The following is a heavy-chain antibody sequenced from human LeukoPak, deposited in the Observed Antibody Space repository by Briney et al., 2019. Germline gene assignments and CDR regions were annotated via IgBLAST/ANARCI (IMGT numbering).Heavy chain of an antibody. J-gene: IGHJ4*02. CDR3: AKGETEGGGLAHAY. D-gene: IGHD2-15*01. CDR1: GFTFPDFA. CDR2: ISGSGGTT. Sequence: GGSLRLSCAASGFTFPDFAMSWARQAPGKGLEWVSAISGSGGTTYYADAVKGRFTISRDNSKNTLYLQMNSLSAEDTAEYYCAKGETEGGGLAHAYWGQGTLVTVSS. V-gene: IGHV3-23*01.